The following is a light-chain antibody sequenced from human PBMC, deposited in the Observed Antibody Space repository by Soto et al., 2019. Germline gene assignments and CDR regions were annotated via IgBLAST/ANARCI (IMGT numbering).Light chain of an antibody. CDR3: AAWDDSLSGVV. CDR2: RNY. Sequence: QSVLTQPPSASGTPGQRVTISCSGSSSNIGSSSVSWYQQLPGTAPKLLVYRNYQRPSGVPDRFSGSKSGTSASLAISGLRSEDEADYSCAAWDDSLSGVVFGGGTKLTVL. V-gene: IGLV1-47*01. J-gene: IGLJ2*01. CDR1: SSNIGSSS.